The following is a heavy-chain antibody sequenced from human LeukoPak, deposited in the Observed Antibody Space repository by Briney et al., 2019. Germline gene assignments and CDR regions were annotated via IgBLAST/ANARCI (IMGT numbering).Heavy chain of an antibody. J-gene: IGHJ4*02. D-gene: IGHD5-18*01. V-gene: IGHV4-59*01. CDR1: GVSTNTYY. CDR2: MYYSGIT. Sequence: SETLSLTCTVSGVSTNTYYWTWVRQPPGKGLEWIGYMYYSGITNYNPSLKSRVAISIDTSKNQFSLYLSSVTAADTAVYYCARSVRYRYGLDYWGQGTLVTVSS. CDR3: ARSVRYRYGLDY.